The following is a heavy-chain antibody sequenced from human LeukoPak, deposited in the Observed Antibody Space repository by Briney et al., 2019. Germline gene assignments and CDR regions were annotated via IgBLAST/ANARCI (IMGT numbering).Heavy chain of an antibody. J-gene: IGHJ6*02. Sequence: ASVKVSCKASGFTFSRYYVHWVRQAPGQGLEWMGIINPSGGSTTYAQNFQGRVTMTRDTSTSTVYMELSSLRSEDTAVSYCARGPALGDGMDVWGQGTTVTVSS. CDR2: INPSGGST. D-gene: IGHD5-18*01. V-gene: IGHV1-46*01. CDR1: GFTFSRYY. CDR3: ARGPALGDGMDV.